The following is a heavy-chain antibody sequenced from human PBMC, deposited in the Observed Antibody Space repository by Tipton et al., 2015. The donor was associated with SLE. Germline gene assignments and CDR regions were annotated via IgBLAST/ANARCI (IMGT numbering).Heavy chain of an antibody. Sequence: QLVQSGAEVKKPGASVKVSCKASGYMFKNYGISWVRQAPGQGLEWMGWISGDNGNTNYPQKFQGRVTMTIDPSTSTTYMELRSLISDDTALYYCARDERNLPCGYWGQGTLVTVSS. CDR2: ISGDNGNT. CDR1: GYMFKNYG. J-gene: IGHJ4*02. CDR3: ARDERNLPCGY. V-gene: IGHV1-18*01. D-gene: IGHD1-14*01.